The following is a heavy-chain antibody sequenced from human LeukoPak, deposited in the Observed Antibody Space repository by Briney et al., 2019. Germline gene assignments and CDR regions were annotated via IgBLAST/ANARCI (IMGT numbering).Heavy chain of an antibody. CDR2: ISGGGGST. V-gene: IGHV3-23*01. J-gene: IGHJ4*02. CDR3: AKDKATVTWFDY. CDR1: GFTFSSYD. D-gene: IGHD4-17*01. Sequence: PGGPLRLSCAASGFTFSSYDMSWVRQAPGKGLEWVSAISGGGGSTYYADSVKGRFTISRDNSKNTLYLQMNSLRAEDTAVYYCAKDKATVTWFDYWGQGTLVTVSS.